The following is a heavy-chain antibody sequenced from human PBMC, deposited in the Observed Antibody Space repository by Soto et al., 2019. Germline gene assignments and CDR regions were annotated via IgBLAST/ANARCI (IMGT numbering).Heavy chain of an antibody. J-gene: IGHJ5*02. D-gene: IGHD6-6*01. CDR2: IYYSGRT. V-gene: IGHV4-31*03. Sequence: LSLPCTVSGVSISSGGYYWSWIRQHPGKGLEWIGYIYYSGRTYYNPSLHSRVSIAVDTTENQFSLKLTSVTAADTSVYYCARGSFSSSSSWFDPWGRGTLVTVSS. CDR1: GVSISSGGYY. CDR3: ARGSFSSSSSWFDP.